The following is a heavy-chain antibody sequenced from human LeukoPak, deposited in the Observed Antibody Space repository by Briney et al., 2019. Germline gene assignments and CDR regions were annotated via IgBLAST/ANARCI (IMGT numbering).Heavy chain of an antibody. Sequence: SETLSLTCTVSGGSINDYYWNWLRQPPGKGLEWIGFIYYRGTTNNNPSLKSLLTTSIDTSKKQFSLNLSSVTAADTAVYYCAGVFSGRRPFELWGQGTLVTVSS. CDR1: GGSINDYY. J-gene: IGHJ4*02. CDR3: AGVFSGRRPFEL. CDR2: IYYRGTT. D-gene: IGHD3-10*01. V-gene: IGHV4-59*03.